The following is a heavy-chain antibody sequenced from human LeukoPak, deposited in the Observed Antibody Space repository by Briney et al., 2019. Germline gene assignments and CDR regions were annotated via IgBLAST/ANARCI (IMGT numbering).Heavy chain of an antibody. D-gene: IGHD3-10*01. CDR1: GFTFSSYE. Sequence: GGSLRLSCAASGFTFSSYEMNWVRRAPGKGLEWVSYISSSGSTIYYADSVKGRFTISRDNAKNSLYLQMNSLRAEDTAVYYCARDVGSGILNWGQGTLVTVSS. CDR3: ARDVGSGILN. CDR2: ISSSGSTI. J-gene: IGHJ4*02. V-gene: IGHV3-48*03.